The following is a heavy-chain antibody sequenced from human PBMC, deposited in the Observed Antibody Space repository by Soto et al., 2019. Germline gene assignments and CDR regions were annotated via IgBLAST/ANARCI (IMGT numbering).Heavy chain of an antibody. CDR3: VKRSLLVAPX. D-gene: IGHD2-21*01. CDR1: GRTFSINADF. Sequence: SETLSLTCTVSGRTFSINADFWYLAWIRQPPGKGLEWIGSIDNGGNTYYNPPLKSRVIISAETSKNQFPLSLNSVTAADTAVYYCVKRSLLVAPXWGQAILVTVSX. V-gene: IGHV4-39*01. J-gene: IGHJ4*02. CDR2: IDNGGNT.